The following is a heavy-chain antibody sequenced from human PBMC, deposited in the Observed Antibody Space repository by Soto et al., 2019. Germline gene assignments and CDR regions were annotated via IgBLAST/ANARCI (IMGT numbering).Heavy chain of an antibody. Sequence: HPGGSLRLSCAASGFTFDDYAMHWVRQAPGKGLEWVSGISWNSGSIGYADSVKGRFTISRDNAKNSLYLQMNSLRAEDTALYYCAKDMGPPGPSGMDVWGQGTTVTVSS. J-gene: IGHJ6*02. CDR2: ISWNSGSI. CDR1: GFTFDDYA. V-gene: IGHV3-9*01. CDR3: AKDMGPPGPSGMDV.